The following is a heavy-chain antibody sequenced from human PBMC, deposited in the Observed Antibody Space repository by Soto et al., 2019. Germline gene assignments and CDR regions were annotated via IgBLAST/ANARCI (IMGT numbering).Heavy chain of an antibody. V-gene: IGHV1-69*02. CDR3: ARSLYYYGSGERSWFDP. Sequence: QAQLVQSGAEVRKPGSSVKVSCEASGGTFSSNIINWVRQAPGQGLEWMGRIISMIHIVNYAQKFQDRVTITADKSTRTAYMELSNLRSEDTAVYYCARSLYYYGSGERSWFDPWGQGTLVTVSS. CDR1: GGTFSSNI. CDR2: IISMIHIV. D-gene: IGHD3-10*01. J-gene: IGHJ5*02.